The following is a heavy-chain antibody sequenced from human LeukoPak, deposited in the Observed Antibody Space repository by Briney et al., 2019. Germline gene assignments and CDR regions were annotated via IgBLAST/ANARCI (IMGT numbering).Heavy chain of an antibody. J-gene: IGHJ6*03. CDR2: ISYDGSNK. CDR1: GFTFSSYG. Sequence: GGSLRLSCAASGFTFSSYGMHWVRQAPGKGLEWVAVISYDGSNKYYADSVKGRFTISRDNSKNTLYLQMNSLRAEDTAVYYCARVGYDYSLHYYYYMDVWGKGTTVTVSS. CDR3: ARVGYDYSLHYYYYMDV. V-gene: IGHV3-30*19. D-gene: IGHD5-12*01.